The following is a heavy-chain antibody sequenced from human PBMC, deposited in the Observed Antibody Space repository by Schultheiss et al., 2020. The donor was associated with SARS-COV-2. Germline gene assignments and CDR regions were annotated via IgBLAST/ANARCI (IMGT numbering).Heavy chain of an antibody. V-gene: IGHV4-31*03. Sequence: SETLSLTCTVSGGSITINSYYWSWIRHHPGKGLEWIGYIYYSRGTYYNPSLKSRATISVDTSKNQLSLKLTSVTAADTAVYYCARNTMVRGVVWFDPWGQGTLVTVSS. CDR2: IYYSRGT. D-gene: IGHD3-10*01. CDR3: ARNTMVRGVVWFDP. CDR1: GGSITINSYY. J-gene: IGHJ5*02.